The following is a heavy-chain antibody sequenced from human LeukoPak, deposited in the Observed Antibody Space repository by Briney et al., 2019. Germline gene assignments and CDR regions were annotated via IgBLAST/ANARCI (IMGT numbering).Heavy chain of an antibody. CDR3: AREMTHTFGELSGWFDP. Sequence: ASVKVSCKASGYTFTGYYMHWVRQAPGQGLEWMGWINPNSGGTNYAQKFQGRVTMTRDTSISTAYMALSRLRSDDTAVYYCAREMTHTFGELSGWFDPWGQGTLVTVSS. CDR2: INPNSGGT. V-gene: IGHV1-2*02. D-gene: IGHD3-10*01. J-gene: IGHJ5*02. CDR1: GYTFTGYY.